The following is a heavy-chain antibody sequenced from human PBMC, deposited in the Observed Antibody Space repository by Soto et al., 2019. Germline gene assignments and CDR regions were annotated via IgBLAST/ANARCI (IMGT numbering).Heavy chain of an antibody. D-gene: IGHD5-12*01. CDR2: ISSSSSYI. J-gene: IGHJ5*02. CDR1: GFTFSSYS. CDR3: ARHIVATTTNWFDP. V-gene: IGHV3-21*01. Sequence: GGSLRLSCAASGFTFSSYSMNWVRQAPGKGLEWVSSISSSSSYIYYADSVKGRFTISRDNAKNSLYLQMNSLRAEDTAVYYCARHIVATTTNWFDPWGQGTLVTVSS.